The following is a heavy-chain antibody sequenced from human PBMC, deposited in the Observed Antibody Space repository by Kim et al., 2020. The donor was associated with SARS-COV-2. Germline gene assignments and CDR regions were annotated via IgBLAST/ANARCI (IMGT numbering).Heavy chain of an antibody. CDR3: ARDISARRLDY. J-gene: IGHJ4*02. CDR2: IWYDGSNT. Sequence: GGSLRLSCAASGFIFKNHGMHWVRQAPGKGLEWVAVIWYDGSNTYYIESVKGRFTVSRDNSKNMLYLQMSSLRADYTAVYYCARDISARRLDYWGQGTPVTVSS. CDR1: GFIFKNHG. D-gene: IGHD6-6*01. V-gene: IGHV3-33*01.